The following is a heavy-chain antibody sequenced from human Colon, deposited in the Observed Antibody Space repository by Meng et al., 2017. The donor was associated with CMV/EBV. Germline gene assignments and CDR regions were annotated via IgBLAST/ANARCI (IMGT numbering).Heavy chain of an antibody. Sequence: SCTASGFTFSRHEMTWVRQSPGKGLEWLGYIHHSGNSFYNPSLKSRLTISVDTPNKRFSLNLRSVTAADTAVYFCARENSTSTGGFDFWGQGTLVTVSS. V-gene: IGHV4-30-4*08. J-gene: IGHJ4*02. D-gene: IGHD2/OR15-2a*01. CDR3: ARENSTSTGGFDF. CDR2: IHHSGNS. CDR1: GFTFSRHEM.